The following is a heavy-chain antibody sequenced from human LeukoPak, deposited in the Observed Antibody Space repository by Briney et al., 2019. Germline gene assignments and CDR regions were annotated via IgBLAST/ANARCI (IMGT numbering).Heavy chain of an antibody. Sequence: SETLSLTCIVSGYSISSGYYWGWIRQPPGKGLEWIGSIYHSGSSFYNPSLKSRVTISVDTSKNQFSLKLSSVTAADTAVYYCARGQEGATSSFDYWGQGTLVTVSS. D-gene: IGHD1-26*01. V-gene: IGHV4-38-2*02. CDR1: GYSISSGYY. J-gene: IGHJ4*02. CDR2: IYHSGSS. CDR3: ARGQEGATSSFDY.